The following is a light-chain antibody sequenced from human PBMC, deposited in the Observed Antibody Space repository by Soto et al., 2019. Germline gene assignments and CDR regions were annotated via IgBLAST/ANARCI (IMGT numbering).Light chain of an antibody. Sequence: QSALTQPPSASGSPGQSVTISCTGTSSDVGGYNYVSWYQHHPGKAPQLVIYGVNKRASGVRNRFSGSKSGNTASLAVSGLLAEDDADYCCSSYAGSNILYVLWPGTKVTVL. CDR3: SSYAGSNILYV. V-gene: IGLV2-8*01. CDR1: SSDVGGYNY. J-gene: IGLJ1*01. CDR2: GVN.